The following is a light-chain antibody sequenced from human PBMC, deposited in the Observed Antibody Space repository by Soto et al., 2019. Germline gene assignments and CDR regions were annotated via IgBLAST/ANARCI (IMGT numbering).Light chain of an antibody. Sequence: QSALTQSASVSGSPGQSITISCTGTSSDVGGYNYVSWYQQHPGKAPKVMIYEVTNRPSGVSNRFSGSKSGNTASLTISGLQAGDEGDYYCSSYSDISLYVFGSGTKLTVL. J-gene: IGLJ1*01. V-gene: IGLV2-14*01. CDR3: SSYSDISLYV. CDR1: SSDVGGYNY. CDR2: EVT.